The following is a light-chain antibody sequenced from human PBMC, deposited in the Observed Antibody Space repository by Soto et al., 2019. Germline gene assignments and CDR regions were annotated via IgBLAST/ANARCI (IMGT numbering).Light chain of an antibody. V-gene: IGLV2-14*01. CDR3: SSYTTSSTHVV. CDR1: SSDLGGYNY. Sequence: QSALTQPASVSGSPGQSITISCTGTSSDLGGYNYVSWYQQHPGKAPKLIIYDVSYRPSGVSNRFSGSKSGNTASLTISGLQAEDEADYYCSSYTTSSTHVVFGGGTKVTVL. J-gene: IGLJ2*01. CDR2: DVS.